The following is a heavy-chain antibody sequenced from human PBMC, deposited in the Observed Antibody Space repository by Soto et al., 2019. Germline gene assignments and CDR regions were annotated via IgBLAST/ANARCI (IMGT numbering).Heavy chain of an antibody. J-gene: IGHJ6*02. D-gene: IGHD3-3*01. CDR1: GFTFSSYG. V-gene: IGHV3-33*01. CDR3: ARLDFWSGSPLDYYYGMDV. Sequence: GGSLRLSCAASGFTFSSYGMHWVRQAPGKGLEWVAVIWYDGSNKYYADSVKGRFTISRDNSKNTLYLQMNSLRAEDTAVYYCARLDFWSGSPLDYYYGMDVWGQGTTVTVSS. CDR2: IWYDGSNK.